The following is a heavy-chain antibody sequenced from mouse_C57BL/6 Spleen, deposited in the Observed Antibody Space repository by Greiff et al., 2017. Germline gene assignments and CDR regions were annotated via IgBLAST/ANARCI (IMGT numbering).Heavy chain of an antibody. CDR3: TRRGFITTVVATVDY. J-gene: IGHJ2*01. CDR2: IDPETGGT. Sequence: QVQLQQSGAELVRPGASVTLSCKASGYTFTDYEMHWVKQTPVHGLEWIGAIDPETGGTAYNQKFKGKAILTADKSSSTAYMELRSLTSEDSAVYYCTRRGFITTVVATVDYWGQGTTLTVSS. D-gene: IGHD1-1*01. V-gene: IGHV1-15*01. CDR1: GYTFTDYE.